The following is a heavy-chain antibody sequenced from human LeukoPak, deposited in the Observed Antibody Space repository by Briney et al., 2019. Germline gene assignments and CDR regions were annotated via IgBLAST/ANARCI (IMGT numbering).Heavy chain of an antibody. CDR2: INHSGST. J-gene: IGHJ4*02. Sequence: SETLSLTSAVYGGSFIDYYWSWIRQPPGKGLEWIGEINHSGSTNYNPSLKSRVTISVDTSKNQFSLKLSSVTAADTAVYYCARRIEKTAMVDYWGQGTLVTVSS. CDR3: ARRIEKTAMVDY. V-gene: IGHV4-34*01. CDR1: GGSFIDYY. D-gene: IGHD5-18*01.